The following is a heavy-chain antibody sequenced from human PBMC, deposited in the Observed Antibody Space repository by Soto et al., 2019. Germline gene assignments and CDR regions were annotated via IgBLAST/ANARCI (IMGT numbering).Heavy chain of an antibody. CDR1: GVSIRSTSYY. Sequence: LQLQESGPVLVKPSETLSLICNVSGVSIRSTSYYWTWIRQPPGKGLAWIGTIYFSGSTFSNPSLKSRVAISVDTSTIQFSLNLASVTDGDTAVYYCARNGSYWGQGTLVTVSS. CDR2: IYFSGST. CDR3: ARNGSY. J-gene: IGHJ4*02. V-gene: IGHV4-39*01.